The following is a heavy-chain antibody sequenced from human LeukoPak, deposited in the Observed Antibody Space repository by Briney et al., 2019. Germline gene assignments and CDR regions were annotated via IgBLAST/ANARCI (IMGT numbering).Heavy chain of an antibody. D-gene: IGHD6-13*01. Sequence: GGSLGLSCAASGFTFDDYGMSWVRQAPGKGLEWVSGTNWNGGSTGYADSVKGRFTISRDNAKNSLYLQMNSLRAEDTALYYCARDSKQYSSNDYMDVWGKGTTVTVSS. CDR3: ARDSKQYSSNDYMDV. V-gene: IGHV3-20*04. CDR1: GFTFDDYG. J-gene: IGHJ6*03. CDR2: TNWNGGST.